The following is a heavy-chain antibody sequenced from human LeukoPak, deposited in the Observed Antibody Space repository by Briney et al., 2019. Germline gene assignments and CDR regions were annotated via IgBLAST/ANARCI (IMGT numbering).Heavy chain of an antibody. CDR3: ARDPKTTVTTGWFDP. J-gene: IGHJ5*02. D-gene: IGHD4-17*01. CDR1: GFTFTSYY. CDR2: INPSGGST. V-gene: IGHV1-46*01. Sequence: ASVKVSCKASGFTFTSYYIHWVRQAPGQGLEWMGIINPSGGSTSYAQKFQGRVTMTRDTSTSTAYMELRSLRSDDTAVYYCARDPKTTVTTGWFDPWGQGTLVTVSS.